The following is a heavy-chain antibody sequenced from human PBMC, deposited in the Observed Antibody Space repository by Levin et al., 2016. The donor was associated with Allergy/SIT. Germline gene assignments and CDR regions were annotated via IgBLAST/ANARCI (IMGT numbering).Heavy chain of an antibody. CDR2: IYYSGST. J-gene: IGHJ6*02. CDR3: ARSYSSSWYVYYYYGMDV. V-gene: IGHV4-59*01. CDR1: GGSISSYY. D-gene: IGHD6-13*01. Sequence: SETLSLTCTVSGGSISSYYWSWIRQPPGKGLEWIGYIYYSGSTNYNPSLKSRVTISVDTSKNQFSLKLSSVTAADTAVYYCARSYSSSWYVYYYYGMDVWGQGTTVTVSS.